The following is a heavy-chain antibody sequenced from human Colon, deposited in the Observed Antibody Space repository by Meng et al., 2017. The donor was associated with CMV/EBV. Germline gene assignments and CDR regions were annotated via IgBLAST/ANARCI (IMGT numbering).Heavy chain of an antibody. D-gene: IGHD3-10*01. CDR2: MSPKSGKT. CDR1: GYTFTRYA. Sequence: CKASGYTFTRYALTWVRQATGQGLEWMGWMSPKSGKTESAQKFQGRVTMTRDTSKSTAYMELSSLGSEDTAVFYCARESYFGSGTFYYWGQGTLVTVSS. CDR3: ARESYFGSGTFYY. V-gene: IGHV1-8*01. J-gene: IGHJ4*02.